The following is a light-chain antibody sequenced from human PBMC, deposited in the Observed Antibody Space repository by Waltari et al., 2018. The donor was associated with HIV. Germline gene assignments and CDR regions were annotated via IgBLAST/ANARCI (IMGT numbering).Light chain of an antibody. J-gene: IGKJ3*01. CDR1: QSISSF. Sequence: DIQLTQSPSSLSASVGDRVTITCRASQSISSFLNWYQQKPGKAPKVLIYAASSLQSGVPSRFSGSGSGTDVTLTISSLQPEDFATYYCQQSFSTPLTFGPGTKVDIK. CDR3: QQSFSTPLT. V-gene: IGKV1-39*01. CDR2: AAS.